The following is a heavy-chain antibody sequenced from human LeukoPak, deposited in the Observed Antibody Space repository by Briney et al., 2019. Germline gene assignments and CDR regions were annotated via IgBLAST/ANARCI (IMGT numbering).Heavy chain of an antibody. Sequence: SDTLSLTCTVSGGSISGYYWSWIRQTPGKGLEWIGYMFHSGSAKYNPSLESRVTISVDTSNNQFSLILRSVTSADTAVYYCATSLGFFPRFDPWGRGIVVTVS. J-gene: IGHJ5*02. D-gene: IGHD2/OR15-2a*01. CDR3: ATSLGFFPRFDP. V-gene: IGHV4-59*07. CDR1: GGSISGYY. CDR2: MFHSGSA.